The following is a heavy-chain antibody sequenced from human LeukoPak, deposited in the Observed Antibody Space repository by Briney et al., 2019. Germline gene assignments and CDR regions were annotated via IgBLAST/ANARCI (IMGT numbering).Heavy chain of an antibody. J-gene: IGHJ4*02. Sequence: GRSLRLSCTASVFTFRRYAMHWVRQAPGKGLEWVAVVSYDGNKEYYADSVKGRFTIFRDNPGNTLYLQMNSLRPEDTAVYYCARDKTFHYDSSADFSLDYRGQVTRVAVSS. CDR1: VFTFRRYA. CDR2: VSYDGNKE. D-gene: IGHD3-22*01. CDR3: ARDKTFHYDSSADFSLDY. V-gene: IGHV3-30*04.